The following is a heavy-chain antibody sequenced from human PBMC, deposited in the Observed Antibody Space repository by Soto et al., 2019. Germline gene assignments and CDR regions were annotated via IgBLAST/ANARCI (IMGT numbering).Heavy chain of an antibody. D-gene: IGHD5-18*01. CDR1: GFTFSSYA. J-gene: IGHJ4*02. Sequence: GVSQRLSCAASGFTFSSYALTWVRQAPGKGLEWVSGISGSGGSTYYADSVKGRFTISRDNAKNSLSLQMNSLRAEDTAVYYCPTHYKTSSYGYPAFDYWGLGALVTVP. CDR2: ISGSGGST. CDR3: PTHYKTSSYGYPAFDY. V-gene: IGHV3-23*01.